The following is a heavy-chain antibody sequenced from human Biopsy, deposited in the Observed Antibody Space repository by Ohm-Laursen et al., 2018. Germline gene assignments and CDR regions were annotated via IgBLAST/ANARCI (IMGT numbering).Heavy chain of an antibody. CDR2: TYYRSKWYN. Sequence: QTLSLTCALSGDSVSSNSAAWNWIRQSPSRGLEWLGRTYYRSKWYNDYAVSVKSRITINPDTSKNQFSLQLNSVTPEDTAVYYCARDTIGYDSSGYYYGDGFDMWGQGTMVTVSS. V-gene: IGHV6-1*01. D-gene: IGHD3-22*01. CDR1: GDSVSSNSAA. CDR3: ARDTIGYDSSGYYYGDGFDM. J-gene: IGHJ3*02.